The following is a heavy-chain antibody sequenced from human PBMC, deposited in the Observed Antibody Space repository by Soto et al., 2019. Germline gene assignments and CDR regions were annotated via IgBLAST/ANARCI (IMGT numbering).Heavy chain of an antibody. CDR1: GFTFENYA. D-gene: IGHD4-4*01. CDR2: ISWHSGNI. V-gene: IGHV3-9*01. J-gene: IGHJ4*02. CDR3: AKDKLYSNYEHYFDY. Sequence: EVQLVESGGGLVQPGRSLRLSCAASGFTFENYAMHWVRQAPGKGLEWVSGISWHSGNIGYADSVRGRFTISRDNAKKSLDLQMNSLRPEDTGLYYCAKDKLYSNYEHYFDYWGQGTLVTVSS.